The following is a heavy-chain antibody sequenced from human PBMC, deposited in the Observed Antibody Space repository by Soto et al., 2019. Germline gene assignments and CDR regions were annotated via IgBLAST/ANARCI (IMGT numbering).Heavy chain of an antibody. CDR2: IWYDGSNK. D-gene: IGHD3-10*01. J-gene: IGHJ5*02. Sequence: QVQLVESGGGVVQPGRSLRLSCAASGFTFSSYGMHWVRQAPGKGLEWVAVIWYDGSNKYYADSVKGRFTISRDNSKNTLYLQMNRLRAEDTAVYYCAREGYYGSAPSWFDPWGQRTLVTVSS. CDR3: AREGYYGSAPSWFDP. CDR1: GFTFSSYG. V-gene: IGHV3-33*01.